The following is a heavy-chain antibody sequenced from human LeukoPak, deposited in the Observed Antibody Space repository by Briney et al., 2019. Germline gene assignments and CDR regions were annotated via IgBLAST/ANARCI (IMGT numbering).Heavy chain of an antibody. CDR1: GFTFNTYA. J-gene: IGHJ4*02. Sequence: PGGSLRVSCAASGFTFNTYAMNWVRQAPGKGLEWVSSISGDGGGTYYADSVKGRFTISRDNSKNTLFLQMNSLRAEDTALHYCAKSPDVAGTGRFDYWGQGTLVTVSS. CDR2: ISGDGGGT. D-gene: IGHD6-19*01. V-gene: IGHV3-23*01. CDR3: AKSPDVAGTGRFDY.